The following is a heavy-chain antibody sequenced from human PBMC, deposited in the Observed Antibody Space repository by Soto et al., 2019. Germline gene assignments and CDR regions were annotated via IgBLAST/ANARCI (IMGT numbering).Heavy chain of an antibody. CDR2: IYPGNSNT. CDR3: ASGSHCNGGNCPMGGFDM. CDR1: GYGVSIHW. Sequence: PGESLKTSCKGSGYGVSIHWVAWLRQMPGKGLEWVGFIYPGNSNTMYSPSFQGHVTISADTALTTTYLQWDTLKPSDTAMYFCASGSHCNGGNCPMGGFDMWGQGTMVTVSS. J-gene: IGHJ3*02. D-gene: IGHD2-15*01. V-gene: IGHV5-51*01.